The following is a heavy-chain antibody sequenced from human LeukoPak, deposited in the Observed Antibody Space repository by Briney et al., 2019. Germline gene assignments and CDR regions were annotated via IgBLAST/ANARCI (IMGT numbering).Heavy chain of an antibody. J-gene: IGHJ4*02. CDR2: IYYSGST. V-gene: IGHV4-39*01. CDR3: ARHRAPGTTWIRVDY. D-gene: IGHD4-17*01. Sequence: PSEALSLTCTVSGGSISSSSYYWGWIRQPPGKGLEWIGSIYYSGSTYYNPSLKSRVTISVDTSKNQFSLKLSSVTAADTAVYYCARHRAPGTTWIRVDYCGQGTLVTVSS. CDR1: GGSISSSSYY.